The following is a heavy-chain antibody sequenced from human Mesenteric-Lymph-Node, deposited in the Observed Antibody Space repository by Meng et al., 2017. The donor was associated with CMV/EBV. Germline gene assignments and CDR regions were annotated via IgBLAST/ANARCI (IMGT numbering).Heavy chain of an antibody. Sequence: GGSLRLSCAASGFTFSNSWMHWVRQRPGEGLEWVSRINSDASSTTYADSVKGRFTISRDNAKNTLHLQMHSLRADDTAVYYCATDYDFWSGYRHGGMDVWGQGTTVTVSS. CDR3: ATDYDFWSGYRHGGMDV. V-gene: IGHV3-74*01. D-gene: IGHD3-3*01. CDR2: INSDASST. CDR1: GFTFSNSW. J-gene: IGHJ6*02.